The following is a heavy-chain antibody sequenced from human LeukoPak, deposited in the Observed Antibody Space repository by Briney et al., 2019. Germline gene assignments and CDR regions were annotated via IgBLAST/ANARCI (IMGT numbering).Heavy chain of an antibody. Sequence: PGGSLRLSCATSGFIFSGYEMAWVRQAPGMGLEWVSYISNSGSPIKYGDAVKGRFTISRDNSKNSVYLQMNSLSAEDTALYFCAGDPQYGGSFAYWGQGTLVTVSS. J-gene: IGHJ4*02. CDR3: AGDPQYGGSFAY. D-gene: IGHD1-26*01. CDR1: GFIFSGYE. CDR2: ISNSGSPI. V-gene: IGHV3-48*03.